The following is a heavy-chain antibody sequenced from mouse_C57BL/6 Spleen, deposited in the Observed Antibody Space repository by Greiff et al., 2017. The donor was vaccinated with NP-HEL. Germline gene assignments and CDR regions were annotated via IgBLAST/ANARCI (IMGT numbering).Heavy chain of an antibody. CDR1: GFNITDDY. D-gene: IGHD1-1*01. V-gene: IGHV14-4*01. CDR3: TTLGYYGSSHYFDY. Sequence: VQLQQSGAELVRPGASVKLSCTASGFNITDDYMHWVKQRPEQGLEWIGWIDPENGDTEYASKFQGKATITADTSSNTAYLQLSSLTSEDTAVYYCTTLGYYGSSHYFDYWGQGTTLTVSS. J-gene: IGHJ2*01. CDR2: IDPENGDT.